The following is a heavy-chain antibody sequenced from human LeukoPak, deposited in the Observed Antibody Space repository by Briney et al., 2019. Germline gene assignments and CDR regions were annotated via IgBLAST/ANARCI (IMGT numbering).Heavy chain of an antibody. Sequence: PGRSLRLSCAASGFTFDDYAMHWVRQAPGKGLEWVSGISWNSGSIGYADSVKGRFTISRDNDKNSLYLQMNSLRAEDTALYYCAKVKYGSGPFDYWGQGTLVTVSS. V-gene: IGHV3-9*01. D-gene: IGHD3-10*01. J-gene: IGHJ4*02. CDR3: AKVKYGSGPFDY. CDR1: GFTFDDYA. CDR2: ISWNSGSI.